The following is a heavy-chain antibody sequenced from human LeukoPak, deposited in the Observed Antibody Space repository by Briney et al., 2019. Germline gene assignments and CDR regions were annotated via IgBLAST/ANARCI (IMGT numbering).Heavy chain of an antibody. CDR1: GYTLTGYY. V-gene: IGHV1-2*02. D-gene: IGHD3-16*02. Sequence: ASVKVSCKASGYTLTGYYMHWVRQAPGQGLEWMGWMNPNSGGTKYAQKFQGRVTMTRDTSISTAYMELSRLRSDDTAMYYCARDKLGLGELSLYDQWGQGTLVTVSS. CDR3: ARDKLGLGELSLYDQ. CDR2: MNPNSGGT. J-gene: IGHJ5*02.